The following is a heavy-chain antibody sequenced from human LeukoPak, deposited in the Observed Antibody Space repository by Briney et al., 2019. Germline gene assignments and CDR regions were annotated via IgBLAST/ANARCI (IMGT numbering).Heavy chain of an antibody. CDR1: GYTLTGYY. V-gene: IGHV1-2*02. D-gene: IGHD3-16*02. Sequence: ASVKVSCKASGYTLTGYYMHWVRQAPGQGLEWMGWMNPNSGGTKYAQKFQGRVTMTRDTSISTAYMELSRLRSDDTAMYYCARDKLGLGELSLYDQWGQGTLVTVSS. CDR3: ARDKLGLGELSLYDQ. CDR2: MNPNSGGT. J-gene: IGHJ5*02.